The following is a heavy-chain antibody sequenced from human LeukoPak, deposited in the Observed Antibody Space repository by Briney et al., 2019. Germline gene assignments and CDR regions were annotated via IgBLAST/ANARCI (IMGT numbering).Heavy chain of an antibody. CDR2: INPSGGST. CDR1: EYTFTGYY. D-gene: IGHD2-15*01. Sequence: ASVKVSCKASEYTFTGYYMHWVRQAPGQGLEWMGIINPSGGSTSYAQKFQGRVTMTRDTSTSTVYMELSSLRSEDTAVYYCARVRGCSGGSCYYDAFDIWGQGTMVTVSS. V-gene: IGHV1-46*01. J-gene: IGHJ3*02. CDR3: ARVRGCSGGSCYYDAFDI.